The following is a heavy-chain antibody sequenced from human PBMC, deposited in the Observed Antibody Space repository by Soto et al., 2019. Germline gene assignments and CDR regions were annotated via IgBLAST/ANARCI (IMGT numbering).Heavy chain of an antibody. CDR1: GGTFSSYT. Sequence: QVQLVQSGAEVKKPGSSVKVSCKASGGTFSSYTISWVRQAPGQGLEWMGRIIPILGIANYAQKFQGRVTITADKSTSTAYMELSSLRSEYTAVYYCARHSSGWYPFDYWGQGTMVIVSS. J-gene: IGHJ4*02. V-gene: IGHV1-69*02. CDR3: ARHSSGWYPFDY. CDR2: IIPILGIA. D-gene: IGHD6-19*01.